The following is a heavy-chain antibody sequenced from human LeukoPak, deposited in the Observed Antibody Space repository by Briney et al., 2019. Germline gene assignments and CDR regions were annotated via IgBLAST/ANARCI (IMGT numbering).Heavy chain of an antibody. CDR1: GFTFSSYS. V-gene: IGHV3-48*01. CDR2: ISSSSSTI. J-gene: IGHJ6*03. CDR3: ARVTAYYYYMDV. Sequence: GGSLRLSCAASGFTFSSYSMNWVRQAPGKGLEWVSYISSSSSTIYYADSVKGRFTISRDNAKNSLYLQMNSLRAEDTAVYYCARVTAYYYYMDVWGKGTTATVSS. D-gene: IGHD5-18*01.